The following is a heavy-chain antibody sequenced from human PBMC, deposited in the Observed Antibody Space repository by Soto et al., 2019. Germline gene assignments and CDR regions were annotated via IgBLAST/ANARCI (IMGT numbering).Heavy chain of an antibody. CDR2: INPATGAA. D-gene: IGHD3-3*01. J-gene: IGHJ3*02. V-gene: IGHV1-2*02. CDR1: GYPVTAYY. CDR3: ARGGGVGVAGSAAFDM. Sequence: QLHLVQSGAVVKKPGASVTVSCSASGYPVTAYYMHWVRQAPGRGLEWMGGINPATGAAKYTQTFQGRVTMTGDTSKSTVFMELSGLTSEDTAVFYWARGGGVGVAGSAAFDMWGQGTLVTVSS.